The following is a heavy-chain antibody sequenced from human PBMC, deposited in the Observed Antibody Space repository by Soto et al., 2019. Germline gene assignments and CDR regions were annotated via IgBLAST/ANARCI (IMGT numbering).Heavy chain of an antibody. CDR3: ARDNPHYYDSSVFDY. V-gene: IGHV4-59*12. Sequence: PSETLSLTCTVSGGSINSYYWSWIRQPPGKGLEWIGYIYYSGSTNYNPSLKGRVTISVDTSKNQFSLKLSSVTAADTAVYYCARDNPHYYDSSVFDYWGQGTLVTVSS. CDR1: GGSINSYY. J-gene: IGHJ4*02. CDR2: IYYSGST. D-gene: IGHD3-22*01.